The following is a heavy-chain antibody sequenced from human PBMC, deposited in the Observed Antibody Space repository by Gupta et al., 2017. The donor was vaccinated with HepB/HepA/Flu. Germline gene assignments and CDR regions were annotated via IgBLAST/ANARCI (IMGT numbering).Heavy chain of an antibody. D-gene: IGHD3-10*02. Sequence: EVQLVQSGGGLVQPGGSLRLSCVASGLTFSTKWMSWVRQTPGKGLEWVANIKHDGNEQNYLDFKKSRFTISRDNAKNSLFLQLSTLRADDTAVYYCATGGGMFGSDTWGQGSLVTVSS. CDR1: GLTFSTKW. J-gene: IGHJ5*02. CDR2: IKHDGNEQ. V-gene: IGHV3-7*01. CDR3: ATGGGMFGSDT.